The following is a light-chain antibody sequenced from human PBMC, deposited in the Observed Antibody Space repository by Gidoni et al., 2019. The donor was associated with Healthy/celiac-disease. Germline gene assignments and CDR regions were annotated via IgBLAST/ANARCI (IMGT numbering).Light chain of an antibody. V-gene: IGKV1-8*01. J-gene: IGKJ1*01. CDR2: AAS. CDR3: QQYYSYPRT. CDR1: QGISSY. Sequence: AIRMTQSPSSFSASTGDRVTITCRASQGISSYLAWYQQKPGKAPKLLIYAASTVQSGVPSRFSGSGSGTDFTLTISCLQSEDFATYYCQQYYSYPRTFGQXTKVEIK.